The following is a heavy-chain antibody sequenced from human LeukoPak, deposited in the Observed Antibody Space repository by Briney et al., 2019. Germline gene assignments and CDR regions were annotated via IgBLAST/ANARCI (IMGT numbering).Heavy chain of an antibody. CDR3: TTDGVGVEGATYDN. V-gene: IGHV3-23*01. J-gene: IGHJ4*02. CDR2: ISGSGGST. D-gene: IGHD1-26*01. Sequence: GGSLRLSCAASGFTFSSYGMSWVRQAPGKGLEWVSAISGSGGSTYYADSVKGRFTISRDNSKNTLYLQMNSLRAEDTAVYYCTTDGVGVEGATYDNWGQGTLVSVSS. CDR1: GFTFSSYG.